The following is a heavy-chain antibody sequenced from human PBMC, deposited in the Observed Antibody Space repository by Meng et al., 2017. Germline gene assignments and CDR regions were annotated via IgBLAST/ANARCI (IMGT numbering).Heavy chain of an antibody. D-gene: IGHD6-19*01. J-gene: IGHJ5*02. CDR1: GYTFTGYY. CDR2: INPNSGGT. V-gene: IGHV1-2*06. CDR3: ARDRGSGWSKGA. Sequence: QVQLVQSGAEVKKPGASVKVSCKASGYTFTGYYMHWVRQAPGQGLEWMGRINPNSGGTDYAQKFQGRVTVTRDTSITTAYMELSRLRSDDTAVYYCARDRGSGWSKGAWGQRTLVTVSS.